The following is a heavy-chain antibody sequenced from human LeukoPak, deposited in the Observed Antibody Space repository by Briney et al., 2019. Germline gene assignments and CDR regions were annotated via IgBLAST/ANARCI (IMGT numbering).Heavy chain of an antibody. CDR3: ARGRKGVPAAILANSRSTFDY. V-gene: IGHV1-2*02. Sequence: APVKVSCKASGYTFTGYYMHWVRQAPGQGLEWMGWINPNSGGTNYAQKFQGRVTMTRDTSISTAYMELSRLRSDDTAVYYCARGRKGVPAAILANSRSTFDYWGQGTLVTVSS. CDR1: GYTFTGYY. D-gene: IGHD2-2*01. J-gene: IGHJ4*02. CDR2: INPNSGGT.